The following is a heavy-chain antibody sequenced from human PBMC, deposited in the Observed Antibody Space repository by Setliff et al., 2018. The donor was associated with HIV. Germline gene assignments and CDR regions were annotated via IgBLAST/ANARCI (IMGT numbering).Heavy chain of an antibody. V-gene: IGHV4-59*08. Sequence: LSLTCTVSGGSISSYYWSWIRQPPGKGLEWIGYIYYSGSTNYNPSLKSRVTISVDTSKNQFSLKLSSVTAADTAVNYCAKRTFGSGRLDPWGQGTLVTVSS. CDR1: GGSISSYY. CDR2: IYYSGST. D-gene: IGHD3-16*01. J-gene: IGHJ5*02. CDR3: AKRTFGSGRLDP.